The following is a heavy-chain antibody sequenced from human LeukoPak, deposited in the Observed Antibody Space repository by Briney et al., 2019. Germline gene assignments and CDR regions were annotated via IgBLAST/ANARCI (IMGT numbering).Heavy chain of an antibody. J-gene: IGHJ5*02. Sequence: PSETLSLTCAVSGGSISSSNWWSWVRQPPGKGLEWIGVIYHSGSTNYNPSLKSRVTISVDTSKNQFSLKLSSVTAADTAVYYCARTDMVATSFISWFDPWGQGTLVTVSS. CDR1: GGSISSSNW. D-gene: IGHD5-12*01. CDR2: IYHSGST. V-gene: IGHV4-4*02. CDR3: ARTDMVATSFISWFDP.